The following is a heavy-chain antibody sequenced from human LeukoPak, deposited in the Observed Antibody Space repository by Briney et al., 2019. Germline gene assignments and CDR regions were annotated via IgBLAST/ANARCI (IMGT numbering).Heavy chain of an antibody. Sequence: PGGSLRLSCAASGFTFSDYYMSWIRQAPGKGLEWVSYISSSSYTNYADSVKGRFTISRDNAKNSLYLQMNSLRAEDTAVYYCARERINSGRLRNWFDPWGQGTLVTVSS. CDR3: ARERINSGRLRNWFDP. CDR2: ISSSSYT. J-gene: IGHJ5*02. D-gene: IGHD5-12*01. CDR1: GFTFSDYY. V-gene: IGHV3-11*05.